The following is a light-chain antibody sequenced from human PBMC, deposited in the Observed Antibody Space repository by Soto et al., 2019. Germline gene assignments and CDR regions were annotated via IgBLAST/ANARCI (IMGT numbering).Light chain of an antibody. V-gene: IGKV3-11*01. CDR3: QQYGSSSWT. CDR2: EAS. CDR1: QSISSY. J-gene: IGKJ1*01. Sequence: ESVFTQYPATLSLSPGERATRAFRASQSISSYLAWYQQKPGQAPRLLIYEASNRATGIPARFSGSGSGTDFTLTISSLEPEDFAVYYCQQYGSSSWTFGQGTKVDI.